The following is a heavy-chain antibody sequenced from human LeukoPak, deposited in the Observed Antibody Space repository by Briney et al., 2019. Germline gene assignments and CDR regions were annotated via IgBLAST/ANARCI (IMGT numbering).Heavy chain of an antibody. CDR1: GGSFSGYY. J-gene: IGHJ4*02. V-gene: IGHV4-34*01. D-gene: IGHD4-23*01. CDR2: INHSGST. CDR3: ARSEGGNSSYYFDY. Sequence: SETLSLTCAVYGGSFSGYYWSWIRQPPRKGLYWMGEINHSGSTNYNPSLKSRVTISVDTSKNQFSLKLSSVTAADTAVYYCARSEGGNSSYYFDYWGQGTLVTVSS.